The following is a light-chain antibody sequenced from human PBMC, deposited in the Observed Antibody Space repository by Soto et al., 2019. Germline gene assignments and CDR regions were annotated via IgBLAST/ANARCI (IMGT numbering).Light chain of an antibody. Sequence: EIVLTQSPGTLSLSPGERATLSCRASQSVSGSYLAWYQHKPGQAPRLLVYGASSRATGISDRFSGSGSGADFTLTISRLEPEDFAVFYCQQYGSLPVTFGRGTKLEIK. CDR2: GAS. CDR3: QQYGSLPVT. J-gene: IGKJ2*01. CDR1: QSVSGSY. V-gene: IGKV3-20*01.